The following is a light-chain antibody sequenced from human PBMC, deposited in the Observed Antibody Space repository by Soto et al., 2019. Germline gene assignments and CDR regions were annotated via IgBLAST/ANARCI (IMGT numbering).Light chain of an antibody. CDR3: SSYTSTNFVI. CDR2: DVS. Sequence: QSALTQPASVSGSPGQSITISCTGSSGDIGYYKYVSWYKQHPGKAHKLMIYDVSNRPSGVSNRFSGSKSGNTASLTIAGLQAEDEADYYCSSYTSTNFVIFGGGTKLTVL. V-gene: IGLV2-14*03. J-gene: IGLJ2*01. CDR1: SGDIGYYKY.